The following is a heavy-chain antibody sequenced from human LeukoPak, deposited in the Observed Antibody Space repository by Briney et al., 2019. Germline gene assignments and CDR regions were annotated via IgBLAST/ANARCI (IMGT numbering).Heavy chain of an antibody. Sequence: GGSLRLSCAASGFTFSNAWMTWVRQAPGKGPEWVGRIKSNADGGTTDYASPVKQRFTISRDDSQNTLFLQMNSLKTEDTAVYYCTRGSSGWYFDYWGQGTLVTVSS. D-gene: IGHD6-19*01. CDR2: IKSNADGGTT. CDR3: TRGSSGWYFDY. CDR1: GFTFSNAW. J-gene: IGHJ4*02. V-gene: IGHV3-15*01.